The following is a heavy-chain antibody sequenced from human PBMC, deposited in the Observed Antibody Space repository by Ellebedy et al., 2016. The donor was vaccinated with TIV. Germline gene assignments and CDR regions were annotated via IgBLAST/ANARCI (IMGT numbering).Heavy chain of an antibody. J-gene: IGHJ3*02. V-gene: IGHV3-48*04. CDR2: ISSTGTTI. CDR1: GFTFSNNS. Sequence: GESLKISCTASGFTFSNNSMNWVRQAPGKGLEWVSYISSTGTTIYYADSVKGRFTISSDNAKISLYLQMNSLTAEDTAVYYGASGAYDIWGQGTKVTVSS. CDR3: ASGAYDI.